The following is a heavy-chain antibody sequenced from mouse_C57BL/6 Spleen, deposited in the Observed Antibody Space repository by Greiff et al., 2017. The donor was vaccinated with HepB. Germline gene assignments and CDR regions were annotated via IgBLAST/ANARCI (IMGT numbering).Heavy chain of an antibody. CDR2: INYDGSST. CDR3: ARDGGYPNYYAMDY. Sequence: EVMLVESEGGLVQPGSSMKLSCTASGFTFSDYYMAWVRQVPEKGLEWVANINYDGSSTYYLDSLKSRFIISRDNAKNILYLQMSSLKSEDTATYYCARDGGYPNYYAMDYWGQGTSVTVSS. J-gene: IGHJ4*01. V-gene: IGHV5-16*01. CDR1: GFTFSDYY. D-gene: IGHD2-2*01.